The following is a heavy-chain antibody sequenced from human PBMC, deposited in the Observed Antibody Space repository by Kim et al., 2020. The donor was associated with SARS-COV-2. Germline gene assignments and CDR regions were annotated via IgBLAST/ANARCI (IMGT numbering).Heavy chain of an antibody. CDR3: EKGGTVATEPGGY. V-gene: IGHV3-30*02. J-gene: IGHJ4*02. Sequence: ADSVKGRFTTSRGNSKNALCVQMNSLRPDDTAVYYCEKGGTVATEPGGYWGQGTLVTVSS. D-gene: IGHD4-17*01.